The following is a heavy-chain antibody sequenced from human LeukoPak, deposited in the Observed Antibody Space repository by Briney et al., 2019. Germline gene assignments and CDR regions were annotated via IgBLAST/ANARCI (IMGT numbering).Heavy chain of an antibody. CDR3: ARVLPTRLRYFDWLSRRLFDY. V-gene: IGHV1-8*01. D-gene: IGHD3-9*01. CDR1: GYTFTSYD. J-gene: IGHJ4*02. CDR2: MNPNSGNT. Sequence: GASVKVSCKASGYTFTSYDINWVRQATGQGLEWMGWMNPNSGNTGYAQKFQGRVTMTRNTSISTAYMELSSLRSEDTAVYYCARVLPTRLRYFDWLSRRLFDYWSQGTLVTVSS.